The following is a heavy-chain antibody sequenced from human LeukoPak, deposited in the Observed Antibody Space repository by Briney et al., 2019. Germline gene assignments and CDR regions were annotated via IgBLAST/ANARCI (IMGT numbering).Heavy chain of an antibody. CDR1: GGSISSSSYY. CDR3: ARTSSSWYYEVDY. V-gene: IGHV4-39*07. Sequence: PSETLSLTCTVSGGSISSSSYYWGWIRQPPGKGLEWIGSIYYSGTTYYNPSLKSRVTISVDTSKNQFSLKLSSVTAADTAVYYCARTSSSWYYEVDYWGQGTLVTVSS. D-gene: IGHD6-13*01. J-gene: IGHJ4*02. CDR2: IYYSGTT.